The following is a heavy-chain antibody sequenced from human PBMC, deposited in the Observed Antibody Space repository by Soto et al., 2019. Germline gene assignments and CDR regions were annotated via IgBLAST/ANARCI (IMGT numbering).Heavy chain of an antibody. CDR3: ARVSGYYLPDY. CDR1: GYTFTNYA. CDR2: INAGNGNT. Sequence: ASVKVSCKASGYTFTNYAMHWVRQAPGQRLEWMGWINAGNGNTKYSQKFQGRVTITRDTSASTAYMELSSLRSEDSAVYYCARVSGYYLPDYWGQGTLVTVSS. V-gene: IGHV1-3*01. J-gene: IGHJ4*02. D-gene: IGHD5-12*01.